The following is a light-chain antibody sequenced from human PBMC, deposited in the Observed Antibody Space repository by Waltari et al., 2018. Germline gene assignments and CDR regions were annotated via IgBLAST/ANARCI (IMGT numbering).Light chain of an antibody. V-gene: IGKV1-33*01. CDR2: DVS. CDR3: QQYDHLPIT. J-gene: IGKJ5*01. Sequence: DIQMTQSPSSLSASVGDRVSITCQASQDISNYLNWYQQKPGKAPKLLVYDVSYLETGVPSRFSGSGFGTDFTFTINNLQPEDIATYYCQQYDHLPITFGQGTRLEIK. CDR1: QDISNY.